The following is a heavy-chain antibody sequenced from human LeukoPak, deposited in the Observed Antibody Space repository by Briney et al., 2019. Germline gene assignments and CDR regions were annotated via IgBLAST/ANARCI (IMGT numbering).Heavy chain of an antibody. J-gene: IGHJ4*02. CDR3: ARIDAVAATPTNY. D-gene: IGHD6-19*01. CDR1: GGSISNSY. Sequence: SETLSLTCTVSGGSISNSYWSWIRQPPGKGLEWIGDIYYSGTTNYNPSLKSRVTISVDTSKNQFSLRLSSVTAADTAVYYCARIDAVAATPTNYWGQGTLVTVSS. CDR2: IYYSGTT. V-gene: IGHV4-59*01.